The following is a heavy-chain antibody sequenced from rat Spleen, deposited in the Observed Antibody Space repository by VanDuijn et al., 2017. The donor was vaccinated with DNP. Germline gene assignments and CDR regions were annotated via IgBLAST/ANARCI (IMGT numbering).Heavy chain of an antibody. CDR3: ARGSTSIYWYFDF. J-gene: IGHJ1*01. CDR2: ISPRGSRT. CDR1: GFTFSRYY. V-gene: IGHV5-22*01. D-gene: IGHD3-1*01. Sequence: EVQLVESGGGLVQPGRSLKLSCAASGFTFSRYYMAWVRQAPKKGLEWVAAISPRGSRTYYTDSVKGRLTISRDDAKSSLYLQMNSLKSEDTATYYCARGSTSIYWYFDFWGPGTMVTVSS.